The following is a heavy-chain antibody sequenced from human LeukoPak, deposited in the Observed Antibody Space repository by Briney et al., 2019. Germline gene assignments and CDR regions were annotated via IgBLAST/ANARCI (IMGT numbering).Heavy chain of an antibody. V-gene: IGHV1-18*01. CDR2: ISGYNGYT. D-gene: IGHD4-17*01. Sequence: ASVKVSCKASGYSFNMYGISWVRQAPGQGLEWMGWISGYNGYTNSAPKLQGRVTMTTDTSTSTAHMELRSLTSDDTAVYYCARDERARDFGAAGYFDYWGQGTLVTVSS. J-gene: IGHJ4*02. CDR3: ARDERARDFGAAGYFDY. CDR1: GYSFNMYG.